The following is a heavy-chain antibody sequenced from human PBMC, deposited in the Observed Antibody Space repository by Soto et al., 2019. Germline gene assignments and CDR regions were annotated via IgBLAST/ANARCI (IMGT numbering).Heavy chain of an antibody. CDR1: GGSISSGGYS. V-gene: IGHV4-30-2*01. CDR2: IYHSGST. J-gene: IGHJ4*02. D-gene: IGHD4-17*01. CDR3: ARGITTVTTFDS. Sequence: TLSHTCAGSGGSISSGGYSWSWIRQPPGKGLEWIGYIYHSGSTYYNPSLKSRVTISVDRSKNQISLKLSSVTAADTAVYYCARGITTVTTFDSGGQGTLVTVSS.